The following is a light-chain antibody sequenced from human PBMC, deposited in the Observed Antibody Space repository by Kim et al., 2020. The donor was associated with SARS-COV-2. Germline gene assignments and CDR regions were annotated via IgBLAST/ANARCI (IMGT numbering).Light chain of an antibody. Sequence: QSVLTQPPSASGTPGQSVTISCSGSSSNIGSNYVYWYQQLPGTAPKLLIYINSQRPSGVPDRFSGSKSGTSASLAISGLRSEDEADYYCAAWDDSLSGIIFGGGTQLTVL. V-gene: IGLV1-47*01. J-gene: IGLJ2*01. CDR3: AAWDDSLSGII. CDR1: SSNIGSNY. CDR2: INS.